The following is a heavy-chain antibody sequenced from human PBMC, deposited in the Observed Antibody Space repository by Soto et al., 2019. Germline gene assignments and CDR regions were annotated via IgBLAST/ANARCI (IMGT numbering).Heavy chain of an antibody. D-gene: IGHD3-22*01. CDR1: GFIFSDYS. CDR2: ITTTSSTM. J-gene: IGHJ6*02. V-gene: IGHV3-48*02. Sequence: GGSLRLSCTPSGFIFSDYSMNWVRQAPGKGLEWISYITTTSSTMYYADSVKGRFTISRDNAKNSLYLQMNSLRDEDTAVYYCARDSSGRQYYCMDVWGQGTTATVSS. CDR3: ARDSSGRQYYCMDV.